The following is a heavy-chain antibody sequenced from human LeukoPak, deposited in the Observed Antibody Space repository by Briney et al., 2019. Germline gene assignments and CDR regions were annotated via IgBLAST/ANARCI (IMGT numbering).Heavy chain of an antibody. CDR3: ARTKYTSGWYVVRSGDPFDY. CDR2: IYYSGST. V-gene: IGHV4-30-4*08. J-gene: IGHJ4*02. Sequence: SETLSLTCTVSSGSISSGDYYWTWIRQPPGKGREWIGYIYYSGSTYYNPSLKSRVTISVDTSKNQFSLKLSSVTAADTAVYYCARTKYTSGWYVVRSGDPFDYWGQGTLVTVSS. CDR1: SGSISSGDYY. D-gene: IGHD6-19*01.